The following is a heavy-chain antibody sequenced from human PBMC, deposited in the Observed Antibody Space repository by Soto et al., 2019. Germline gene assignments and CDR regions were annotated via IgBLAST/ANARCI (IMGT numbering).Heavy chain of an antibody. V-gene: IGHV4-30-4*07. Sequence: SETLSLTCAVSGGSISSCDYSWNWIRQPPGKGLEWIGYIYYSGSTYYNPSLKSRVTISVDTSKNQFSLKLSSVTAADTAVYYCGCGRFPSPVFDIWGQGTMVTVSS. D-gene: IGHD1-26*01. CDR3: GCGRFPSPVFDI. J-gene: IGHJ3*02. CDR2: IYYSGST. CDR1: GGSISSCDYS.